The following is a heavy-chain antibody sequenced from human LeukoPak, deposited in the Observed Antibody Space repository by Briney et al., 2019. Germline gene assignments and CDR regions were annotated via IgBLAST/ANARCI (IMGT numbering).Heavy chain of an antibody. D-gene: IGHD6-6*01. CDR1: GFTFSSYS. V-gene: IGHV3-53*01. Sequence: GGSLRLSCAASGFTFSSYSMTWVRQAPGKGLEWVSVIYSGGSTYYADSVKGRFTISRDNSKNTLYLQMNSLRAEDTAVYYCARDAASSSSSFDYWGQGTLVTVSS. CDR2: IYSGGST. J-gene: IGHJ4*02. CDR3: ARDAASSSSSFDY.